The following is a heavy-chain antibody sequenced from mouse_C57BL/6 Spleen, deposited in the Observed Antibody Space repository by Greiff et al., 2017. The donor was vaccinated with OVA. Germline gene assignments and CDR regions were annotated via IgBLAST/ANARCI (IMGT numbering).Heavy chain of an antibody. Sequence: EVKLVESEGGLVQPGSSMKLSCTASGFTFSDYYMAWVRQVPEKGLEWVANINYDGSGTYYLDSLKSRFIISRDNAKNILYLQMSSLKSEDTATYYCARATVVAHWYFDVWGTGTTVTVSS. V-gene: IGHV5-16*01. CDR2: INYDGSGT. J-gene: IGHJ1*03. CDR3: ARATVVAHWYFDV. CDR1: GFTFSDYY. D-gene: IGHD1-1*01.